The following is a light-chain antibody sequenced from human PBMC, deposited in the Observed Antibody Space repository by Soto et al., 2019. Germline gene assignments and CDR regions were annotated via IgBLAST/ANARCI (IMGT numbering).Light chain of an antibody. V-gene: IGKV3D-15*01. CDR1: QSVDSS. J-gene: IGKJ2*01. Sequence: DIVMTQSPATLSVSPGDRATLSCRASQSVDSSLAWYQQKPGQAPRLLIYGASTRATGIPARFSGSGSGTEFTLTISRLEPEDSAVYFCQQYGNSPRTFGQGTKLEIK. CDR3: QQYGNSPRT. CDR2: GAS.